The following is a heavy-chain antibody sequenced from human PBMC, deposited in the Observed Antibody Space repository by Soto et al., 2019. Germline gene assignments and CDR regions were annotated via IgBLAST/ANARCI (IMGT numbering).Heavy chain of an antibody. CDR3: ALTRRSSLLEVAGPGFEY. J-gene: IGHJ4*02. D-gene: IGHD6-19*01. CDR1: GFNFGVFG. Sequence: QVRLVESGGGVVQPGRSLRLSCAASGFNFGVFGMHWVRQAPGKGLEWLSFLSYEGSEEYYADSVRGRFTISRDNSKNTLFLQMDSLRVDDTGVYYCALTRRSSLLEVAGPGFEYWGQGTLVTVS. V-gene: IGHV3-30*03. CDR2: LSYEGSEE.